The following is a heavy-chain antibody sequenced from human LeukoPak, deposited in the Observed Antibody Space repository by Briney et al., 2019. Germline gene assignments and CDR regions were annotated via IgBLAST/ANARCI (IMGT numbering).Heavy chain of an antibody. J-gene: IGHJ2*01. CDR1: GYTLTSYG. CDR2: ISTYTGNT. V-gene: IGHV1-18*04. D-gene: IGHD4-17*01. CDR3: ARGSYGDYGDWYFDL. Sequence: ESSVKVSCKASGYTLTSYGIGGVRQAPGQGREWMGWISTYTGNTNYAQNLQDRATMTTDTSTSTAYLEMRSLRSDDTAVYYCARGSYGDYGDWYFDLWGRGTLVTVSS.